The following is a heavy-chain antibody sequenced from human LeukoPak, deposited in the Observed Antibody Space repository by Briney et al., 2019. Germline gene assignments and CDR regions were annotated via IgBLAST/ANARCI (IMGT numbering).Heavy chain of an antibody. D-gene: IGHD3-10*01. CDR1: GGSISSYY. V-gene: IGHV4-59*12. J-gene: IGHJ4*02. CDR2: IYYSGST. CDR3: ARELVRGVTPYYFDY. Sequence: SETLSLTCTVSGGSISSYYWSWIRQPPGKGLEWIGYIYYSGSTNYNPSLKSRVTISVDTSKNQFSLKLSSVTAADTAVYYCARELVRGVTPYYFDYWGQGALVTVSS.